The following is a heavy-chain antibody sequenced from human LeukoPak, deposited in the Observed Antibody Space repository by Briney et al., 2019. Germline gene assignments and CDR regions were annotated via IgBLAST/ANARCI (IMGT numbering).Heavy chain of an antibody. D-gene: IGHD3-3*01. V-gene: IGHV4-34*01. J-gene: IGHJ5*02. CDR3: ARSNYDFWSGYPRNWFDP. CDR1: GGSFSGYY. CDR2: INHSGST. Sequence: SETLSLTCAVYGGSFSGYYWSWIRQPPGKGLEWIGEINHSGSTNYNPSLKSRVTIPVDTSKNQFSLKLSSVTAADTAVYYCARSNYDFWSGYPRNWFDPWGQGTLVTVSS.